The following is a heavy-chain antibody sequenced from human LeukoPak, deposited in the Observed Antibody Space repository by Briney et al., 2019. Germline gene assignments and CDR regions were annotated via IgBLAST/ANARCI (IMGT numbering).Heavy chain of an antibody. CDR2: INPNSGGT. J-gene: IGHJ3*02. Sequence: ASVKVSCKASGYTFTGYYMHWVRQAPGQGLEWMGWINPNSGGTNYAQKFQGRVTMTRDTSISTAYMELSRLTFDDTAVYYCARDLDIVVVPATMMDDGLDICGQGTMVTVSS. CDR1: GYTFTGYY. V-gene: IGHV1-2*02. D-gene: IGHD2-2*01. CDR3: ARDLDIVVVPATMMDDGLDI.